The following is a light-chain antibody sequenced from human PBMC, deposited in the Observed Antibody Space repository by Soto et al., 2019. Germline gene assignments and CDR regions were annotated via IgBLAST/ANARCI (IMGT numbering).Light chain of an antibody. V-gene: IGLV2-11*01. CDR1: SSEFDGYNY. CDR3: CSYAGSYTLYV. Sequence: QPVRTHPGSVSGSPGQSVTISCTGNSSEFDGYNYVSWYQQHPGKAPKLMIYDVSKRPSGVPDRFSGSKSGNTASLTISGLQAEDEADYYCCSYAGSYTLYVFGTGTKVTVL. CDR2: DVS. J-gene: IGLJ1*01.